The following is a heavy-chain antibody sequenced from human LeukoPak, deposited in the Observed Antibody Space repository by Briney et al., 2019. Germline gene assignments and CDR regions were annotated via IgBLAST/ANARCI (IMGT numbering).Heavy chain of an antibody. Sequence: SGGSLRLSCAASGFPFSDYYMSWIRQAPGKGLEWVSYISGSSSYTIYADSVKGRFTISRDNAKNSLYLQMNSLRAEDTAVYYCARVALYAESALDYWGQGTLVTVSS. CDR1: GFPFSDYY. CDR3: ARVALYAESALDY. V-gene: IGHV3-11*06. D-gene: IGHD4-17*01. J-gene: IGHJ4*02. CDR2: ISGSSSYT.